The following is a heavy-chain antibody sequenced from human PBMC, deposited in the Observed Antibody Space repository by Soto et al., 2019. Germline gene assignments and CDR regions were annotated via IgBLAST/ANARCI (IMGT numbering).Heavy chain of an antibody. CDR1: GFTFSSYA. Sequence: GGSLRLSCAASGFTFSSYAMSWVHQAPGKGLEWVSAISGSGGSTYYADSVKGRFTISRDNSKNTLYLQMNSLRAEDTAVYYCAKDKDSSSWYEYYYYYGMDVWGQGTTVTVSS. D-gene: IGHD6-13*01. J-gene: IGHJ6*02. V-gene: IGHV3-23*01. CDR2: ISGSGGST. CDR3: AKDKDSSSWYEYYYYYGMDV.